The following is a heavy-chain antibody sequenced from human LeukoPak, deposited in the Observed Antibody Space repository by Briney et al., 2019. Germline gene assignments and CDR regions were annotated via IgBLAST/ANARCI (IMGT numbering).Heavy chain of an antibody. CDR1: GGSISSGSYY. D-gene: IGHD3-16*01. V-gene: IGHV4-39*01. Sequence: SETLSLTCTVSGGSISSGSYYWGWIRQPPGKGLVWIGSIYYSGITHYKPSLKSRVTISADTSKNQFSLKLSSVTAADTAVYYCARRGDPWGQGTLVTVSS. CDR2: IYYSGIT. CDR3: ARRGDP. J-gene: IGHJ5*02.